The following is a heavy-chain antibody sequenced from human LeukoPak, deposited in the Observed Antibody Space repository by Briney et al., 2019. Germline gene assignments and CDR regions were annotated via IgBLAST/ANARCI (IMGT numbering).Heavy chain of an antibody. V-gene: IGHV4-4*02. J-gene: IGHJ5*02. D-gene: IGHD3-22*01. CDR2: IYHSGST. CDR3: AREDSSGSEYRGDNWFDP. CDR1: GGSISSSNW. Sequence: SSETLSLTCAVSGGSISSSNWWSWVRQPPGKGLEWIGEIYHSGSTNYNPSLKSRVTISVDKSKDQFSLKLSSVTAADTAVYYCAREDSSGSEYRGDNWFDPWGQGTLVTVSS.